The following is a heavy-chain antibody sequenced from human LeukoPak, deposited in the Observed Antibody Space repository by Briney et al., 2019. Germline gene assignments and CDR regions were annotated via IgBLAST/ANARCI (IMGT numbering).Heavy chain of an antibody. CDR3: AKDNRYSSGLDY. V-gene: IGHV3-30*18. CDR2: ISYDGSNK. J-gene: IGHJ4*02. Sequence: PGRSLRLSCAASGFTFSSYGMHWVRQAPGKGLEWVAVISYDGSNKYYADPVKGRFTISRDNSKNTLYLQMNSLRAEDTAVYYCAKDNRYSSGLDYWGQGTLVTVSS. D-gene: IGHD6-19*01. CDR1: GFTFSSYG.